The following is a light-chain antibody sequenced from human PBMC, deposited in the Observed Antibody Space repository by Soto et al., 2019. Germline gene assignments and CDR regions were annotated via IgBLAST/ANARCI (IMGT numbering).Light chain of an antibody. CDR1: QTVSFSY. J-gene: IGKJ4*01. CDR2: GAS. CDR3: QQYGRSPLP. Sequence: EIVLTQSPGTLSLSPGDRATLSCRASQTVSFSYLAWYQQKPGQAPRLLIYGASSRATGIPDRFSGRESGTDFTLTISRLQPEDFAVYYCQQYGRSPLPFGGGTKAAIK. V-gene: IGKV3-20*01.